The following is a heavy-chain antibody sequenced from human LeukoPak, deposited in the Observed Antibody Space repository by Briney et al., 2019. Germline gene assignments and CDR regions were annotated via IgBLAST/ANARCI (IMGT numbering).Heavy chain of an antibody. D-gene: IGHD5-18*01. CDR3: ARDGGYSYGYVDFDY. Sequence: PSQTLSLTCTVSGGSISSGSYYWSWIRQPAGKGLEWIGRIYTSGSTNYNPSLKGRVTISVDTSKNQFSLKLSSVTAADTAVYYCARDGGYSYGYVDFDYWGQGTLVTVSS. J-gene: IGHJ4*02. CDR2: IYTSGST. V-gene: IGHV4-61*02. CDR1: GGSISSGSYY.